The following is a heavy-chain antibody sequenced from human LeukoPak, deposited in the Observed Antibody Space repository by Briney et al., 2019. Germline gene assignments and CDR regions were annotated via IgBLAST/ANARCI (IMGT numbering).Heavy chain of an antibody. J-gene: IGHJ5*02. CDR3: ARGNVLLWFGELLKGWFDP. Sequence: GGSLRLSCAASGVTFSSYWMSWVRQAPGKGLEWVANIKQDGSEKYYVDSVKGRFTISRDNAKNSLYLQMNSLRAEDTAVYYCARGNVLLWFGELLKGWFDPWGQGTLVTVSS. V-gene: IGHV3-7*01. CDR2: IKQDGSEK. CDR1: GVTFSSYW. D-gene: IGHD3-10*01.